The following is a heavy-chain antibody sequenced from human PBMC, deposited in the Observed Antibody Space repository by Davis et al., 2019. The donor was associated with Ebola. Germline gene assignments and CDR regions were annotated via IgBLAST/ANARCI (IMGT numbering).Heavy chain of an antibody. D-gene: IGHD2-21*01. J-gene: IGHJ5*02. Sequence: ASVKVSCKASGYTFTGYYMHWVRQAPGQGLEWMGWFNPNSGGTNYAQKFQGRVTMTRDTSISTAYMELSRLRSDDTAVYYCAREYPVVAIARGWFDPWGQGTLVTVSS. CDR3: AREYPVVAIARGWFDP. V-gene: IGHV1-2*02. CDR2: FNPNSGGT. CDR1: GYTFTGYY.